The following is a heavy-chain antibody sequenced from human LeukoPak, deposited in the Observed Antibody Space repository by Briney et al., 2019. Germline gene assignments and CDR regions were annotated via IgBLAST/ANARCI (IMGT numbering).Heavy chain of an antibody. CDR3: AREPVYYDSSGYYPSDY. CDR2: IYYSGST. V-gene: IGHV4-30-4*01. CDR1: GGSISSGDYY. D-gene: IGHD3-22*01. J-gene: IGHJ4*02. Sequence: PSETLSLTCTVSGGSISSGDYYWSWIRQPPGKGLEWIGYIYYSGSTYYNPSLKSRVTISVDTSKNQFSLKLSSVTAADTAVYYCAREPVYYDSSGYYPSDYWGQGTLVTVSS.